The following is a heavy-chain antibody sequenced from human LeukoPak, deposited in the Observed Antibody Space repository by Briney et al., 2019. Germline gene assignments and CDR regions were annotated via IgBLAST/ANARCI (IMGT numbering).Heavy chain of an antibody. V-gene: IGHV3-9*01. CDR1: GFTFDDYA. CDR3: AKEEVVPAAYYFDY. D-gene: IGHD2-2*01. Sequence: GGSLRLSCAASGFTFDDYAMHWVRQAPGKGLEWVSGISWNSGSIGYADSVKGRFTISRDNSKNTLYLQMNSLRAEDTAVYYCAKEEVVPAAYYFDYWGQGTLVTVSS. CDR2: ISWNSGSI. J-gene: IGHJ4*02.